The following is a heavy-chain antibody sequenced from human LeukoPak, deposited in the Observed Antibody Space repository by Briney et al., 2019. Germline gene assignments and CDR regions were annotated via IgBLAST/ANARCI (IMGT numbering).Heavy chain of an antibody. V-gene: IGHV1-2*02. CDR3: AITAYSSGWYFFDS. Sequence: ASVKVSCKTSGYTFTGYYMHWVRQAPRQVLEWMGWINPNSGVTDYAQTFRDRVTMTRDTSISTVYMQLSRLRSDDTAVYYCAITAYSSGWYFFDSWGQGTLVTVSS. CDR1: GYTFTGYY. J-gene: IGHJ4*02. CDR2: INPNSGVT. D-gene: IGHD6-19*01.